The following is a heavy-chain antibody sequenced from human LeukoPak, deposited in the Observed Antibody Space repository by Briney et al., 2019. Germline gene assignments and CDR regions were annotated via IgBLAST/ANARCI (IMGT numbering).Heavy chain of an antibody. Sequence: GGSLRLSCAASGFTFSSYAMSWVRQAPGKGLEWVSAISGSGGSTYYADSVKGRFTISRDNSKNTLYLQMNSLRAEDTAVYYCAKVAYCSSTSCLTFYYFDYWGQGTLVTVSS. V-gene: IGHV3-23*01. CDR3: AKVAYCSSTSCLTFYYFDY. CDR2: ISGSGGST. D-gene: IGHD2-2*01. J-gene: IGHJ4*02. CDR1: GFTFSSYA.